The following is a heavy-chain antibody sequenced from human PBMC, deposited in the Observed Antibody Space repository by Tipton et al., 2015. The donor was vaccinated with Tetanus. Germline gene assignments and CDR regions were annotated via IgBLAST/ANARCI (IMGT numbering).Heavy chain of an antibody. V-gene: IGHV3-33*07. CDR2: IWYDGSNQ. CDR1: GFTFKHHG. D-gene: IGHD5-24*01. Sequence: RSLRLSCETSGFTFKHHGMYWVRQAPGKGLERVALIWYDGSNQDYAHSVRGRFTISRDNSKNTLFLQMNSLRAEDTAVYYCARRTNSGHVYNPLDLWGQGTMVTVSP. CDR3: ARRTNSGHVYNPLDL. J-gene: IGHJ3*01.